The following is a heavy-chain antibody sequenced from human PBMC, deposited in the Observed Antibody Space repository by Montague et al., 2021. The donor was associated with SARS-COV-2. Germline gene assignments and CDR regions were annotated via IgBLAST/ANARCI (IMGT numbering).Heavy chain of an antibody. CDR2: ISGSGGTT. CDR3: AKEGSDYYASGSYYTRLGWFDS. J-gene: IGHJ5*01. CDR1: GFSFSNYA. V-gene: IGHV3-23*01. Sequence: SLRLSCAASGFSFSNYAMNWVRQAPGRGLERVSSISGSGGTTYYADSVEGRFTISRDNSKNTLYLQMNSLRAEDTAVYYCAKEGSDYYASGSYYTRLGWFDSWGQGTLVTVSS. D-gene: IGHD3-10*01.